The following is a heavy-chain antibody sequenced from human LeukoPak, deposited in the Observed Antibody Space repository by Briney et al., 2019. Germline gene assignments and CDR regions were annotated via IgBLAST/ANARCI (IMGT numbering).Heavy chain of an antibody. V-gene: IGHV1-2*02. CDR2: INPNSGGT. Sequence: ASVKVSCKASGYTFTGYYMHWVRQAPGQGLEWMGWINPNSGGTNYAQKFQGRVTMTRDTSISIAYMELSRLRSDDTAVYYCARVDYDILTGYSKAYFDYWGQGTLVTVSS. CDR1: GYTFTGYY. J-gene: IGHJ4*02. D-gene: IGHD3-9*01. CDR3: ARVDYDILTGYSKAYFDY.